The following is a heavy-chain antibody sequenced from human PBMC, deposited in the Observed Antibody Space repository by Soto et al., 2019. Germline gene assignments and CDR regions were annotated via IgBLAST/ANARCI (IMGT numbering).Heavy chain of an antibody. CDR1: GYTFTSYG. Sequence: ASVKVSCKASGYTFTSYGISWVRQAPGQGLERMGWISAYNGNTNYAQKLQGRVTMTTDTSTSTAYMELRSLRSDDTAVYYCARDRYSSGWFNEYFQHWGQGTLVTVSS. D-gene: IGHD6-19*01. CDR3: ARDRYSSGWFNEYFQH. V-gene: IGHV1-18*01. J-gene: IGHJ1*01. CDR2: ISAYNGNT.